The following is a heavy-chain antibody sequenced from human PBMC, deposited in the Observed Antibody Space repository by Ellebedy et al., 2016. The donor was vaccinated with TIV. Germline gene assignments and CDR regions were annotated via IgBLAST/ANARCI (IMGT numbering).Heavy chain of an antibody. CDR3: ARGPELGRCYSECFQH. J-gene: IGHJ1*01. CDR2: ISTYSGDT. D-gene: IGHD2-21*01. V-gene: IGHV1-18*04. Sequence: AASVKVSCKASGYSFTSYGINWVRQAPGQGLEWMAWISTYSGDTNSAQKFQGRVTMTTDTSTSTAYMELRSLKSDDTAVYYCARGPELGRCYSECFQHWGQGTLVTVSS. CDR1: GYSFTSYG.